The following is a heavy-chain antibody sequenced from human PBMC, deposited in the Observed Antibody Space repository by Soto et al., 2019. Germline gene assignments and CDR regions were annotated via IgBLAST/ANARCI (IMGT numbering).Heavy chain of an antibody. D-gene: IGHD6-13*01. CDR1: GFTFSSYG. V-gene: IGHV3-30*18. CDR2: TSYNGIHI. J-gene: IGHJ5*02. Sequence: QVQLVESGGGVVQPGGSLRLSCGTSGFTFSSYGIHWVRQAPGKGLEWVAVTSYNGIHIYYADFVKGRFTISRDFSKNMVFLEMNGLRPDDTGVYYCAKDNLPGAAGLTPFDPWGQGTLVTVSA. CDR3: AKDNLPGAAGLTPFDP.